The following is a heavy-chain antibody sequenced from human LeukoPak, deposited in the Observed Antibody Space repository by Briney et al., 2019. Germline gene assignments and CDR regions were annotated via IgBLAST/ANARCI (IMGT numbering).Heavy chain of an antibody. CDR1: GYTFTSYD. V-gene: IGHV1-18*01. Sequence: ASVKVSCKASGYTFTSYDINWVRQAPGQGLEWMGWISAYNGNTNYAQKLQGRVTMTTDTSTSTAYMELRSLRSDDTAVYYCARDARYVEMATMNAFDIWGQGTMVTVSS. CDR2: ISAYNGNT. CDR3: ARDARYVEMATMNAFDI. D-gene: IGHD5-24*01. J-gene: IGHJ3*02.